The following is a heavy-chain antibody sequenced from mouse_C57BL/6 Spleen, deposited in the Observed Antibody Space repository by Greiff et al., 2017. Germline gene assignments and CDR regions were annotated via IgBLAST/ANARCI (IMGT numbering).Heavy chain of an antibody. CDR1: GYTFTDYN. Sequence: VQLQQSGPELVKPGASVKIPCKASGYTFTDYNMDWVKQSHGKSLEWIGDINPNNGGTIYNQKFKGKATLPVDKSSSTAYMELRSLPSEDTAVDYGARADYGNRLDDWGQGTSVTVSS. CDR2: INPNNGGT. V-gene: IGHV1-18*01. D-gene: IGHD2-1*01. CDR3: ARADYGNRLDD. J-gene: IGHJ4*01.